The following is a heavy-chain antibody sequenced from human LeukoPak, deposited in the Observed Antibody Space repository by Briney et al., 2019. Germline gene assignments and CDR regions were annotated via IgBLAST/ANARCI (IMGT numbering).Heavy chain of an antibody. CDR1: GFTFSSYA. V-gene: IGHV3-23*01. CDR2: ISGSGGST. J-gene: IGHJ4*02. D-gene: IGHD3-22*01. Sequence: GGSLRLSCAASGFTFSSYAMSWVRQAPGKGLEWVSAISGSGGSTYYADSVKGRFTISRDNSKNTLYLQMNSLRAEDTAVYYCAKGVLYYYDSSGYYPFDYWGQGTLVTVSS. CDR3: AKGVLYYYDSSGYYPFDY.